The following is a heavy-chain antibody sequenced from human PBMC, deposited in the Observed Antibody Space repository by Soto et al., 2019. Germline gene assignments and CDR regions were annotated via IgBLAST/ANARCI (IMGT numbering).Heavy chain of an antibody. V-gene: IGHV4-30-4*01. J-gene: IGHJ3*02. CDR3: ARGARYCSGGSCYDDAFDI. CDR1: GGSISSDDYY. CDR2: IYYSGST. Sequence: SETLSLTCTVSGGSISSDDYYWSWIRQPPGKGLEWIGYIYYSGSTYYNPSLRSRVTISVDTSKNQFSLKLSSVTAADTAVYYCARGARYCSGGSCYDDAFDIWGQGTMVTVSS. D-gene: IGHD2-15*01.